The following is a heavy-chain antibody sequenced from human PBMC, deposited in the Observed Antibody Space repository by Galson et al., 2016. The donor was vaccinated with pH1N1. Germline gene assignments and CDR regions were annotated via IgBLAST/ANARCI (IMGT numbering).Heavy chain of an antibody. CDR2: IISIFGKT. Sequence: SVKVSCKASGGTFGSYGINWVRQAPGQGLEWMGGIISIFGKTNHAQRFQGRVTITADESTSTAYMELSSLRSDDTAVYYCAKEGGEVNWDNFHFVLDVWGPGTAVTVSS. J-gene: IGHJ6*02. D-gene: IGHD1-20*01. CDR3: AKEGGEVNWDNFHFVLDV. V-gene: IGHV1-69*13. CDR1: GGTFGSYG.